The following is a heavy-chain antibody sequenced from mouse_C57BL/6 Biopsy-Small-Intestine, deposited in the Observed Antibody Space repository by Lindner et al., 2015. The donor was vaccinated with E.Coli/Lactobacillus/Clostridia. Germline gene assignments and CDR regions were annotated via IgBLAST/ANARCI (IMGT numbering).Heavy chain of an antibody. Sequence: VQLQESGAELVKPGASVKLSCTASDFNIKDYYIHWVRQRTEQGLEWIGRIDPKDDETKFAPDFQDKASLTVDTSSNIVYLQLTSLTSEDTAVYYCAPGFAYWGQGTLVSVS. CDR2: IDPKDDET. CDR3: APGFAY. V-gene: IGHV14-2*01. J-gene: IGHJ3*01. CDR1: DFNIKDYY.